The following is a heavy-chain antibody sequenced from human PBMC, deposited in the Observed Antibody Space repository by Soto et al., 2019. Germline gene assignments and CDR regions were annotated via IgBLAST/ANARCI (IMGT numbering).Heavy chain of an antibody. CDR3: ARGSGSGNYYDY. CDR2: INPNSGDT. D-gene: IGHD3-10*01. J-gene: IGHJ4*02. Sequence: ASVKVSCKPSGYTFTAYYMHWVRQAPGQGLEWMGWINPNSGDTNYAQKFQGRVTMTGDSSISTAYMELSRLRSDDTAVYYCARGSGSGNYYDYWGQGTLVTVPQ. CDR1: GYTFTAYY. V-gene: IGHV1-2*02.